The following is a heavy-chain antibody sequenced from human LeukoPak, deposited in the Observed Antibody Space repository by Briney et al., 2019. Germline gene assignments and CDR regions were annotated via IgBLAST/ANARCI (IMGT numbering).Heavy chain of an antibody. V-gene: IGHV4-38-2*02. J-gene: IGHJ4*02. CDR2: IYHSGST. Sequence: SETLSLTCSVSTYSISSAYYWGWIRQPPGKGLQWIGSIYHSGSTSYNPSLKSRVTISVDTSKNQFSLKLSSVTAADTAVYYCARLLVRGVIIDYWGQGTLVTVSS. CDR3: ARLLVRGVIIDY. CDR1: TYSISSAYY. D-gene: IGHD3-10*01.